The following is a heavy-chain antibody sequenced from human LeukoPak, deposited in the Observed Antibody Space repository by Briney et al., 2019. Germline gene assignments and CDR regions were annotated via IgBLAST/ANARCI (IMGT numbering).Heavy chain of an antibody. CDR1: GGFISSGGYS. CDR3: ARSLNDAFDI. J-gene: IGHJ3*02. D-gene: IGHD3-16*02. V-gene: IGHV4-30-2*01. CDR2: IYHSGST. Sequence: PSETLSLTCAVSGGFISSGGYSWSWIRQPPGKGLEWIGYIYHSGSTYYNPSLKSRVTISVDRSKNQFSLKLSSVTAADTAVYYCARSLNDAFDIWGQGTMVTVSS.